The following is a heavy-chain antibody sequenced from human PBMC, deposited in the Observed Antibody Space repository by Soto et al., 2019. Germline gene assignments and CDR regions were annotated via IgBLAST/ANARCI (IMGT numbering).Heavy chain of an antibody. CDR1: GGSISSGGYS. D-gene: IGHD2-15*01. CDR2: IYHSGST. CDR3: ARERADGGKIY. Sequence: PSETLSLTCAVSGGSISSGGYSWSWIRQPPGKGLEWIGYIYHSGSTYYNPSLKSRVTISVDTSKNQFSLKLSSVTAADTAVYYCARERADGGKIYWGQGTLVTVSS. J-gene: IGHJ4*02. V-gene: IGHV4-30-2*05.